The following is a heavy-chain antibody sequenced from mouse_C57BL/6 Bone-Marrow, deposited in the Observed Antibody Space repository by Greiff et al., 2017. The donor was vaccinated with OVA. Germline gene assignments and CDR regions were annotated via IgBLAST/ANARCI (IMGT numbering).Heavy chain of an antibody. CDR3: SRSGYGCFAY. V-gene: IGHV1S81*02. CDR1: GYTFTSYY. CDR2: INPSNGGT. J-gene: IGHJ3*01. D-gene: IGHD1-1*02. Sequence: QVHVKQSGAELVKPGASVKLSCKSSGYTFTSYYMSWVKQRPGQGLEWIGGINPSNGGTNFNEQFKSKATLTADKSSNTAYMQLSSLTSEDSAVYYCSRSGYGCFAYWGQGTLVTVSA.